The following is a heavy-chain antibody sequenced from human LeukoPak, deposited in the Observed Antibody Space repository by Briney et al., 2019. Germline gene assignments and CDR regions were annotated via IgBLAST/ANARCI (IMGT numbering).Heavy chain of an antibody. CDR3: ARHCGGSRDWFDP. J-gene: IGHJ5*02. CDR1: GGSISSSGYY. D-gene: IGHD2-21*01. Sequence: KPSETLSLTCTVSGGSISSSGYYWGWIRQPPGKGLEWIGSVYYSGSTFDNPSLKSRVTISLDKSKNQFSLKLSSVTAADTAVYYCARHCGGSRDWFDPWGQGTLVTVSS. V-gene: IGHV4-39*01. CDR2: VYYSGST.